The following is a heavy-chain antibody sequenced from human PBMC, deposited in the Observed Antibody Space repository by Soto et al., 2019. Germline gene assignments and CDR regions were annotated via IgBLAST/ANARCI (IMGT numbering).Heavy chain of an antibody. CDR2: ISSSGSTI. V-gene: IGHV3-11*01. CDR3: ARDTAPSWGAFDY. CDR1: GFTFSDYY. J-gene: IGHJ4*02. Sequence: PGGSLRLSCAAAGFTFSDYYMSWIRQAPGKGLEWVSYISSSGSTIYYADSVKGRFTISRDNAKNSLYLQMNSLRAEDTAVYYCARDTAPSWGAFDYWGQGTRVTVSS. D-gene: IGHD2-2*01.